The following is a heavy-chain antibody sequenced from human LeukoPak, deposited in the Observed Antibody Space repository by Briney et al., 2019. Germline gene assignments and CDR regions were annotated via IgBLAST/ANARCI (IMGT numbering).Heavy chain of an antibody. V-gene: IGHV3-30*18. CDR3: AKDFRRMVRGVITYFDY. CDR2: ISYDGSNK. D-gene: IGHD3-10*01. J-gene: IGHJ4*02. Sequence: PGRSLRLSCAASGFTFSSYGMHWVRQAPGKGLEWVAVISYDGSNKYYADSVKGRFTISRDNSKNTLYLQMNGLRAEDTAVYYCAKDFRRMVRGVITYFDYWGQGTLVSVSS. CDR1: GFTFSSYG.